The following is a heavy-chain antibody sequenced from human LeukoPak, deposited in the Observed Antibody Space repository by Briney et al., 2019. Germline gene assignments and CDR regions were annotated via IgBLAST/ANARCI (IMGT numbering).Heavy chain of an antibody. V-gene: IGHV3-23*01. D-gene: IGHD6-6*01. CDR2: ISGSGVNT. Sequence: PGGSLRLSCAASGFTFSTYAMSWVRQAPGKGLEWVSGISGSGVNTNYADSVKGRFTISRDNAKNSLYLQMNSLRDEDTAVYYCARDPEAARLSDKHFDYWGQGTLVTVSS. CDR3: ARDPEAARLSDKHFDY. J-gene: IGHJ4*02. CDR1: GFTFSTYA.